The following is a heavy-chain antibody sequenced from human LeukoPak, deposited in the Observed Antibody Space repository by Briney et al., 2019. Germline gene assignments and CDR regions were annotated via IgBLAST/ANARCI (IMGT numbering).Heavy chain of an antibody. CDR2: ISTSGST. CDR3: ARLRGLGPSDAFDI. V-gene: IGHV4-61*02. Sequence: SETLSLTCSVSGGSINSGSYNWNWIRQPAGKGLEWIGRISTSGSTYYNPSLKSRVTISVDTSKNQFSLKLSSVTAADTAVYYCARLRGLGPSDAFDIWGQGTMITVSS. D-gene: IGHD2-15*01. J-gene: IGHJ3*02. CDR1: GGSINSGSYN.